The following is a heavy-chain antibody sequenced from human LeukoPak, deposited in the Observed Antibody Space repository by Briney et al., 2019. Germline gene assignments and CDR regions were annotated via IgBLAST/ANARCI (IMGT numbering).Heavy chain of an antibody. CDR1: GGSISSGSYY. V-gene: IGHV4-61*02. D-gene: IGHD2-2*01. Sequence: SSDTLSLTCTVSGGSISSGSYYWSWIRQLAGKGLEWIGRIYTSGSTNYNPSLKSRVTISVDTSKNQFSLKLSSVTAADTAVYYCARGPQLYCSSTSCYHVYYGMDVWGQGTTVTVSS. CDR2: IYTSGST. CDR3: ARGPQLYCSSTSCYHVYYGMDV. J-gene: IGHJ6*02.